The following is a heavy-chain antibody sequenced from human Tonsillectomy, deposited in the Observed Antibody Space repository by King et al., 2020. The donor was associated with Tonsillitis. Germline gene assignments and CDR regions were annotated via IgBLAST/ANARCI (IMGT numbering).Heavy chain of an antibody. J-gene: IGHJ4*02. CDR3: ARVIAAAGTAFDY. CDR1: GFTFSSYA. CDR2: ISYDGSNK. Sequence: HVQLVESGGGVVQPGRSLRLSCAASGFTFSSYAMHWVRQAPGKGLEWVAVISYDGSNKYYADSVKGRFTISRDNSKNTLYLQMNSLRAEDTAVYYCARVIAAAGTAFDYWGQGTLVTVSS. D-gene: IGHD6-13*01. V-gene: IGHV3-30*04.